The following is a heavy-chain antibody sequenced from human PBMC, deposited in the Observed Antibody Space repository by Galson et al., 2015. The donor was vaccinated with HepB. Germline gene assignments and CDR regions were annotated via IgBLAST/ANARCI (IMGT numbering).Heavy chain of an antibody. CDR3: ARCDIVVVPAAMVDY. J-gene: IGHJ4*02. CDR1: GFTFSSYG. V-gene: IGHV3-30*03. CDR2: ISYDGSNK. Sequence: LRLSCAASGFTFSSYGMHWVRQAPGKGLEWVAVISYDGSNKYYADSVKGRFTISRDNSKNTLYLQMNSLSAEDTAVYYCARCDIVVVPAAMVDYWGQGTLVTVSS. D-gene: IGHD2-2*01.